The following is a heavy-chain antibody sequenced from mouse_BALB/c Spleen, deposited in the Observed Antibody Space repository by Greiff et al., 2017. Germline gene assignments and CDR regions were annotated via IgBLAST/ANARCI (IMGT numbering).Heavy chain of an antibody. J-gene: IGHJ4*01. CDR3: ARGAGGDVYSEAMDY. V-gene: IGHV1-74*04. D-gene: IGHD2-3*01. Sequence: VQLQESGPELVRPGASVKMSCKASGYTFTSYWMHWVKQRPGQGLEWIGMIDPSNSETRLNQKFKDKATLNVDKSSNTAYMQRSSLTSEDSAVYYWARGAGGDVYSEAMDYWGQGTSVTVSS. CDR1: GYTFTSYW. CDR2: IDPSNSET.